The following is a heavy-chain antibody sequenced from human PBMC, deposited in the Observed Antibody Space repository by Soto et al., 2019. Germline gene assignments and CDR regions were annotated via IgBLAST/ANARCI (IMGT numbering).Heavy chain of an antibody. Sequence: SETLSLTCAVSGGSISSGHYPWTWIRQPPGKGLEWIGYIYPGGNTYYSPSLKSRVTIALDTSKSLVSLRLNSVTAADTAVYDFARLVGVPIPPWGQELLVTAS. V-gene: IGHV4-30-2*01. CDR1: GGSISSGHYP. J-gene: IGHJ4*02. CDR2: IYPGGNT. D-gene: IGHD2-8*01. CDR3: ARLVGVPIPP.